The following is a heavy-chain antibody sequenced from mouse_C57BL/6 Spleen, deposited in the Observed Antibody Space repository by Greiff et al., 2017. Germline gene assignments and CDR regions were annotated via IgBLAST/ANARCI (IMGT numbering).Heavy chain of an antibody. CDR3: ARGITTVVAPYYFDY. Sequence: VQLQQSGAELARPGASVKLSCKASGYTFTSYGISWVKQRTGQGLEWIGEIYPRSGNTYSNEKFKGKATLTADKSSSTAYMELRSLTSEDSAVYFCARGITTVVAPYYFDYWGQGTTLTVSS. J-gene: IGHJ2*01. CDR1: GYTFTSYG. D-gene: IGHD1-1*01. V-gene: IGHV1-81*01. CDR2: IYPRSGNT.